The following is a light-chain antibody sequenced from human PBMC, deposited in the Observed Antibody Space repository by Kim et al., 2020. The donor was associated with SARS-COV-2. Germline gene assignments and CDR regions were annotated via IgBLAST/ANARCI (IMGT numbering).Light chain of an antibody. V-gene: IGKV1-33*01. Sequence: QKPGKAPKLLIYGASKLETGVPSRFNASGSGTDFTLTITNLQPEDAATYHCQQYHKIPYTFGQGTKLEI. CDR2: GAS. J-gene: IGKJ2*01. CDR3: QQYHKIPYT.